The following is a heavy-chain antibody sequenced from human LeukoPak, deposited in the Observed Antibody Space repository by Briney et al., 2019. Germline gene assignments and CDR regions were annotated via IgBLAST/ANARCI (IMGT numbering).Heavy chain of an antibody. CDR2: ISYDGSNK. D-gene: IGHD6-13*01. J-gene: IGHJ4*02. V-gene: IGHV3-30-3*01. CDR3: ASDSFPGYSSSRGYFDY. Sequence: PGGSLRLSCAASGFTFSSYAMHWVRQAPGKGLEWVAVISYDGSNKYYADSVKGRFTISRDNSKNTLYPQMNSLRAEDTAVYYCASDSFPGYSSSRGYFDYWGQGTVVTVSS. CDR1: GFTFSSYA.